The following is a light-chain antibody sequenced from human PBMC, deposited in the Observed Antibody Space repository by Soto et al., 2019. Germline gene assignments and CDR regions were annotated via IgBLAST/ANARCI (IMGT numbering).Light chain of an antibody. V-gene: IGKV3-15*01. CDR3: QQYNNWPPWT. J-gene: IGKJ1*01. Sequence: EIVMTQSPVTLSVSPGERATLSCRASQSVSSTLAWYQQKPGQAPRLLIYGASTRATGIPARFSGSGSGTEVTLTISSLQSEDFAVYDCQQYNNWPPWTFGQGTKVEIK. CDR1: QSVSST. CDR2: GAS.